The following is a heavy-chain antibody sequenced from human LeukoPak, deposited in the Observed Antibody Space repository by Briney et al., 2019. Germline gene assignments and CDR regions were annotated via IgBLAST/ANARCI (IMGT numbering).Heavy chain of an antibody. V-gene: IGHV3-21*01. CDR3: AREVEIRPGGMDV. CDR2: ISSSSSYI. D-gene: IGHD5-24*01. CDR1: GFTFSSYS. J-gene: IGHJ6*03. Sequence: GGSLRLSCAASGFTFSSYSMNWVRQAPGKGLEWVSSISSSSSYIYYADSVKGRFTISRDNAKNSLYLQMNSLRAEDTAVYYCAREVEIRPGGMDVWGKGTTVTVSS.